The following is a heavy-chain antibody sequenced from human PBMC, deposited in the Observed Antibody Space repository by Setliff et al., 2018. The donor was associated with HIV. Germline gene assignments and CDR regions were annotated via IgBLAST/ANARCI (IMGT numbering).Heavy chain of an antibody. J-gene: IGHJ6*03. CDR2: IIPILGVA. CDR3: VRGVQSPPHYSYYYMDV. Sequence: SVKVSCKASRSTFNSHTINSVRQAPGQGLDWMGRIIPILGVANYAQRFQGKVTITADKSTSTAYMELTSLRFDDTAMYYCVRGVQSPPHYSYYYMDVWGEGTMVTVSS. D-gene: IGHD3-3*01. CDR1: RSTFNSHT. V-gene: IGHV1-69*02.